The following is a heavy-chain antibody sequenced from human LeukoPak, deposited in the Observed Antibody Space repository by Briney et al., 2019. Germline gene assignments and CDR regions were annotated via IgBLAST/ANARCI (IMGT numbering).Heavy chain of an antibody. CDR2: INHSGST. Sequence: SETLSLTCAVYGGSFSGYYWSWIRQPPGKGLEWIGEINHSGSTNYNPSLKSRVTISVDTSENQFSLKLSSVTAADTAVYYCARGTIAAAELYYYYYMDVWGKGTTVTVSS. CDR3: ARGTIAAAELYYYYYMDV. J-gene: IGHJ6*03. CDR1: GGSFSGYY. V-gene: IGHV4-34*01. D-gene: IGHD6-13*01.